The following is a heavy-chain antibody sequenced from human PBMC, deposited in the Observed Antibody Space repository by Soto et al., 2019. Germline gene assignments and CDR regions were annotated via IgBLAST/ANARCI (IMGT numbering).Heavy chain of an antibody. Sequence: PSETLSLTCAVSGGSISSGGYSWSWIRQPPGKGLEWIGYIYHSGSTYYNPSLKSRVTISVDTSKNQFSLKLSSVTAVDTAVYYCVRGGIFWSGYYPLLAGFDSWGQGTLVTVS. D-gene: IGHD3-3*01. CDR3: VRGGIFWSGYYPLLAGFDS. V-gene: IGHV4-30-2*01. J-gene: IGHJ4*02. CDR2: IYHSGST. CDR1: GGSISSGGYS.